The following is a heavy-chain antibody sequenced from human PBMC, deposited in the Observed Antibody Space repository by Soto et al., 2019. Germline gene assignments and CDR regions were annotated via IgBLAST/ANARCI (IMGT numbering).Heavy chain of an antibody. J-gene: IGHJ4*02. V-gene: IGHV1-24*01. CDR3: ATARIAAVVPLGN. D-gene: IGHD6-13*01. CDR1: GGTFSSYS. CDR2: FDPEDGET. Sequence: ASVKVSCKASGGTFSSYSISWVRQAPGQGLEWMGGFDPEDGETIYAQKFQGRVTMTEDTSTDTAYMELSSLRSEDTAVYYCATARIAAVVPLGNWGKETLVTVP.